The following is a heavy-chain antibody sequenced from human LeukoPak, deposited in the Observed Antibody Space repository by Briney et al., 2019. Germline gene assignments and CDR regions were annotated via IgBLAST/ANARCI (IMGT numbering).Heavy chain of an antibody. CDR2: ISHSGST. D-gene: IGHD5-24*01. J-gene: IGHJ1*01. CDR1: DGSFENYC. CDR3: ARDAWSAYGHNYFQH. V-gene: IGHV4-59*01. Sequence: SETLSLTCTVSDGSFENYCWNWIRQPPGKGLEWIGYISHSGSTKYNSFFKSRVTLSVDTSKNQFSLKVTSVTAADTAVYYCARDAWSAYGHNYFQHWGQGTLVTVSS.